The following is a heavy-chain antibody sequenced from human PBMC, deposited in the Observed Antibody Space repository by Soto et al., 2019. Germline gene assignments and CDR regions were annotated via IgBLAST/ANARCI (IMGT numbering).Heavy chain of an antibody. CDR1: GGSVSSGSYY. CDR3: ARGSGPNGAFDI. V-gene: IGHV4-61*01. J-gene: IGHJ3*02. CDR2: IYYSGST. D-gene: IGHD2-15*01. Sequence: SETLSLTCTVSGGSVSSGSYYWSWIRQPPGKGLEWIGYIYYSGSTNYNPSLKSRVTISVDTSKNQFSLKLSSVTAADTAVYYCARGSGPNGAFDIWGQGTMVTVSS.